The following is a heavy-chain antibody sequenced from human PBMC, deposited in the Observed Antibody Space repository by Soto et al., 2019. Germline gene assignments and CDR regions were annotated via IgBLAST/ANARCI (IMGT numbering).Heavy chain of an antibody. CDR1: GYSFTSYW. Sequence: GESLKISCKGSGYSFTSYWIGWVRQMPGKGLEWMGIIYPDDSDTRYSPSFQGQVTMTREMSTNTAYLELSGLRSDDTADDTAVYYCAKSNYGGDDYFQYGLDVWGQGTTVTVSS. V-gene: IGHV5-51*01. J-gene: IGHJ6*02. D-gene: IGHD2-21*02. CDR3: VYYCAKSNYGGDDYFQYGLDV. CDR2: IYPDDSDT.